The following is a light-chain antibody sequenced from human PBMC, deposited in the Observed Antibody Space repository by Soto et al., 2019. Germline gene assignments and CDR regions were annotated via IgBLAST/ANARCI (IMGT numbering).Light chain of an antibody. CDR2: VAS. Sequence: EIVMTQSPVTLSVSPGDRATLSCRASQSVNSNLAWYQQKPGQTPKLLIYVASTRATCIPARFSGSGSGTEFTLTISSLQSEDFAVYYCQQYNVWPLTFGGGTKVEF. CDR3: QQYNVWPLT. V-gene: IGKV3-15*01. J-gene: IGKJ4*01. CDR1: QSVNSN.